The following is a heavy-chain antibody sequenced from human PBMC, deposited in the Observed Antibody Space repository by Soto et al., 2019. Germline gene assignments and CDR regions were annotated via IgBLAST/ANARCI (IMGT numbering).Heavy chain of an antibody. CDR1: GGSISSGGYY. J-gene: IGHJ4*02. Sequence: QVQLQESGPGLVKPSQTLSLTCTVSGGSISSGGYYWSWIRQHPGKGLEWIGYIYYSGSTYYNPSLKSRVTTSVDTSKNQFSLKLSSVTAADTAVYYCARSSVVRGVIGYFDYWGQGTLVTVSS. V-gene: IGHV4-31*03. D-gene: IGHD3-10*01. CDR2: IYYSGST. CDR3: ARSSVVRGVIGYFDY.